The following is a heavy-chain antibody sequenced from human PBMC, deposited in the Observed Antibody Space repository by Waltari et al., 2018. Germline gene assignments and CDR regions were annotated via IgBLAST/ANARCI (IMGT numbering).Heavy chain of an antibody. V-gene: IGHV1-18*01. CDR1: GYTFTSYG. Sequence: QVQLVQSGAEVKKPGASVKVSCKASGYTFTSYGISWVRQAPGQGLEWMVWISAYNGNTNYAQKLQGRVTMTTDTSTSTAYMELRSLRSDDTAVYYCARDPGGGVGDTEGFYYFDYWGQGTLVTVSS. J-gene: IGHJ4*02. CDR2: ISAYNGNT. CDR3: ARDPGGGVGDTEGFYYFDY. D-gene: IGHD3-16*01.